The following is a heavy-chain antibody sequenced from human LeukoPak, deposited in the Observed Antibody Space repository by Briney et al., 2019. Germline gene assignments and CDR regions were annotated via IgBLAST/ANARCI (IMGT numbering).Heavy chain of an antibody. Sequence: PGGSLRLSCAASGFTFSSYAMHWVRQAPGKGLEWVAVISYDGSNKYYADSVKGRFTISRDNSKNTLYLQMDSLRAGDTAVYYCARPPGTKQQLVQLDWFDPWGQGTLVTVSS. CDR1: GFTFSSYA. CDR3: ARPPGTKQQLVQLDWFDP. J-gene: IGHJ5*02. CDR2: ISYDGSNK. V-gene: IGHV3-30-3*01. D-gene: IGHD6-13*01.